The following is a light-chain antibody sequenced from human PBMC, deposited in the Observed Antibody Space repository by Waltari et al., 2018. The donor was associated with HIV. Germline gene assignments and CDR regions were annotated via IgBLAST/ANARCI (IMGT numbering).Light chain of an antibody. V-gene: IGKV3-15*01. Sequence: EIVMTQSPATLSVSPGERATLPCRASQSVSTNLAWYQQKPGQAPRLLIFSASARAAGIPARFSGSGSGTDFTLTISSPQSEDSAVYYCQHYNNRPPLTFGQGTRLEI. CDR1: QSVSTN. J-gene: IGKJ5*01. CDR2: SAS. CDR3: QHYNNRPPLT.